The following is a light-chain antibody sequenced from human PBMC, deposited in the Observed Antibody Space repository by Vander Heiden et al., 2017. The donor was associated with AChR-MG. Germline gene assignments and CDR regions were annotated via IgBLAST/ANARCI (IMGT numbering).Light chain of an antibody. V-gene: IGKV3-20*01. CDR3: QQYGSSPLMYT. CDR1: QSVRSGY. CDR2: GAS. Sequence: EIVLTQSPGTLSLSPGERATLSCRASQSVRSGYLAWYQQKPGQAPRLLIYGASSRATGIPARFSGSGSGTDFTLTISRLEPGDFAVYYCQQYGSSPLMYTFGQGTKLEIK. J-gene: IGKJ2*01.